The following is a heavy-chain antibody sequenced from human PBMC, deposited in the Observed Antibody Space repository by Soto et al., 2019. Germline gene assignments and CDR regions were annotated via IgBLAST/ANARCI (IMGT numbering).Heavy chain of an antibody. D-gene: IGHD2-2*01. CDR1: GGTFSSYA. J-gene: IGHJ6*02. CDR2: IIPIFGTA. Sequence: QVQLVQSGAEVKKPGSSVKVSCKASGGTFSSYAISWVRQAPGQGLEWMGGIIPIFGTANYAQKFQGRVTITADESTSTAYMELSSLRSEDTAVYYCARASVPAAPYDCFYYGRDVWGQGTTVTVSS. CDR3: ARASVPAAPYDCFYYGRDV. V-gene: IGHV1-69*12.